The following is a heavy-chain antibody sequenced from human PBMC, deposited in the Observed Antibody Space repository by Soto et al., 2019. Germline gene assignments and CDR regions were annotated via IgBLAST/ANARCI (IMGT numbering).Heavy chain of an antibody. V-gene: IGHV1-24*01. CDR2: FDPEDGET. J-gene: IGHJ4*02. D-gene: IGHD1-26*01. CDR3: AGGRTRWLHSPIDY. Sequence: QVQLVQSGAEVRKPGASVKVSCKVSGHTLTELSMHWVRQAPGRRLEWMGGFDPEDGETISAQKFQGRVTVTEETSTDTTYSELSSVRSENTAVYYCAGGRTRWLHSPIDYWGQGTLVTISS. CDR1: GHTLTELS.